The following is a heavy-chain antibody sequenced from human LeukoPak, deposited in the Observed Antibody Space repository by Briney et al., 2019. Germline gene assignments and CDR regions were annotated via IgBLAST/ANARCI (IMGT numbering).Heavy chain of an antibody. D-gene: IGHD2-8*02. CDR2: IYHSGST. CDR1: GYSISSGYY. Sequence: SETLSLTCTVSGYSISSGYYWGWIRQPPGKGLEWIGSIYHSGSTYYNPSLKSRVTISVDTSKNQFSLKLSSVTAADTAVYYCARDAPITGGAFDIWGQGTMVTVSS. J-gene: IGHJ3*02. CDR3: ARDAPITGGAFDI. V-gene: IGHV4-38-2*02.